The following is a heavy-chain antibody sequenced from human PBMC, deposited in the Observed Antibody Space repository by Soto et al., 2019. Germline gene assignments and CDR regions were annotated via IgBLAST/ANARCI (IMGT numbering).Heavy chain of an antibody. D-gene: IGHD3-22*01. CDR2: IYYGGST. V-gene: IGHV4-59*12. J-gene: IGHJ3*02. CDR3: ARPYYYDSSGYSDAFDI. CDR1: GASIRHYY. Sequence: SETLSLTCTVSGASIRHYYWSWIRQPPGKGLEWLGYIYYGGSTNYNPSLKGRVAISVDTSKNQFSLKLSSVTAADTAVYYCARPYYYDSSGYSDAFDIWGQGTMVTVSS.